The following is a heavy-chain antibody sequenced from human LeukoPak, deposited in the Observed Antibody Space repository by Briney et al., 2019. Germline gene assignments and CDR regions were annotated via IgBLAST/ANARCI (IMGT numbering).Heavy chain of an antibody. D-gene: IGHD3-10*01. V-gene: IGHV1-2*02. CDR2: INPNSGGT. J-gene: IGHJ1*01. CDR3: ARTMVRGVILGEYFQH. Sequence: ASVKVSCKASGYTFTGYYMHWVRQAPGQGLEWMGWINPNSGGTNYAQKFQGRVTMTRDTSISTAYMELSRLRSDDTAVYYCARTMVRGVILGEYFQHWGQGTLVTVSS. CDR1: GYTFTGYY.